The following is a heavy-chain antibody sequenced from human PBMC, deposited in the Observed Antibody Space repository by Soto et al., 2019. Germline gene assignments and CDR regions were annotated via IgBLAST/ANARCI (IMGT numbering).Heavy chain of an antibody. CDR1: GFSLSNARMG. CDR3: ARGYDFWSGYYIPSYYCYYMDV. CDR2: IFSNDEK. J-gene: IGHJ6*03. V-gene: IGHV2-26*01. D-gene: IGHD3-3*01. Sequence: QVTLKESGPVLVKPTETLTLTCTVSGFSLSNARMGVSCIRQPPGKALEWLAHIFSNDEKSYSTSLKSTLTISKDTSKSQVVRTMTNMDPVDTATYYCARGYDFWSGYYIPSYYCYYMDVWGKGTTVTVSS.